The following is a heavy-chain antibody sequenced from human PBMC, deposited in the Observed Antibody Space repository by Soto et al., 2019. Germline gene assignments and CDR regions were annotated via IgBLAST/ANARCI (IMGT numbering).Heavy chain of an antibody. J-gene: IGHJ5*02. V-gene: IGHV4-59*08. CDR1: GGSISPYY. CDR3: ARLGEYYQSLDP. Sequence: PSETLSLTCTVSGGSISPYYWAWIRQPTGKGLEWVGYIYYSGSTSYNPSLKSRVTLSLETSKSQFSLRLSSVTASDTAVYYCARLGEYYQSLDPWGQGTLVTVSS. D-gene: IGHD2-2*01. CDR2: IYYSGST.